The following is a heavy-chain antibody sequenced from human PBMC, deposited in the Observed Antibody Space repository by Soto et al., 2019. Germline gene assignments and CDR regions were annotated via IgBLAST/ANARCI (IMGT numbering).Heavy chain of an antibody. D-gene: IGHD6-19*01. CDR3: ARVDGAVAEYWFDP. CDR2: ISAYNGNT. Sequence: ASVKVACKASGYTFTSYGICWVRQAPGQGLEWMGWISAYNGNTNCAQKLQGRVTMTTDTSTSTAYMELRSLRSDDTAVYYCARVDGAVAEYWFDPWGQGTLVTVSS. V-gene: IGHV1-18*01. CDR1: GYTFTSYG. J-gene: IGHJ5*02.